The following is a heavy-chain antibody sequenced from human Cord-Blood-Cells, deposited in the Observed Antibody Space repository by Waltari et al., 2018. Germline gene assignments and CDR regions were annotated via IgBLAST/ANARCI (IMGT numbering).Heavy chain of an antibody. V-gene: IGHV1-8*03. CDR3: ARGVTGDYQRHAFDI. CDR1: GYTFTSYD. J-gene: IGHJ3*02. Sequence: QVQLVQSGAEVKKPGASVKVSCKASGYTFTSYDINWVRQATGQGLEWVGEENPNRGNAGYAQKFQGRVTITRNTSISTAYMELSSLRSEDTAVYYCARGVTGDYQRHAFDIWGQGTMVTVSS. D-gene: IGHD7-27*01. CDR2: ENPNRGNA.